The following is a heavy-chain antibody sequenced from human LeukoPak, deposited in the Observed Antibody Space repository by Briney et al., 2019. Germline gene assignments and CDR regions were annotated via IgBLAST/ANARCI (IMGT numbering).Heavy chain of an antibody. Sequence: PSETLSLTCAVYGGSFSGYYWSWIRQPPGKGLEWIGEINHSGSTNYNPSLKSRVTISVDTSKNQFSLKLSSVTAADTAVYYCARYVVVAAVYRYFDPWGRGTLVTVSS. J-gene: IGHJ2*01. D-gene: IGHD2-15*01. CDR3: ARYVVVAAVYRYFDP. CDR1: GGSFSGYY. V-gene: IGHV4-34*01. CDR2: INHSGST.